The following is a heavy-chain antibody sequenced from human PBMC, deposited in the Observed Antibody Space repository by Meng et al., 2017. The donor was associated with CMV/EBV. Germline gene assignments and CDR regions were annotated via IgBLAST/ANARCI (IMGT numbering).Heavy chain of an antibody. CDR1: GFTFSSYS. CDR3: ARAWGGETRIGDYYGMDV. Sequence: GGSLRLSCAASGFTFSSYSMNWVRQAPGKGLEWVSSISSSSSYIYYADSVKGRFTISRDNAKNSLYLQMNSLRAEDTAVYYCARAWGGETRIGDYYGMDVWGQGTTVTVSS. D-gene: IGHD3-10*01. J-gene: IGHJ6*02. CDR2: ISSSSSYI. V-gene: IGHV3-21*01.